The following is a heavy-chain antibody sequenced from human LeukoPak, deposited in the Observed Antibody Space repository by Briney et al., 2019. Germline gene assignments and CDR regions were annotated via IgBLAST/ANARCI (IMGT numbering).Heavy chain of an antibody. CDR2: VYSGGSS. D-gene: IGHD2-15*01. Sequence: GGSLRLSCAASGFTVSIYYMSGVREAPGKGLEWVSIVYSGGSSYYADSVKGRFTISRDNSKNTLYLQMNSLRAEDTAVYYCARGTVAATPTFDYWGQETLVTVSS. J-gene: IGHJ4*02. V-gene: IGHV3-53*01. CDR3: ARGTVAATPTFDY. CDR1: GFTVSIYY.